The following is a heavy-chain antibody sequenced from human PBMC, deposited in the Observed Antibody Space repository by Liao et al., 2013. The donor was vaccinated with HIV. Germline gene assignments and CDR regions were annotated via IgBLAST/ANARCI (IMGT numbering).Heavy chain of an antibody. Sequence: QVQLQQWGAGLLKPSETLSLTCAVYGGSLSGYYWSWIRQPPGKGLEWIGEINHSGSTNYNPSLKSRVTISVDTSKNQFSLKLSSVTAADTAVYYCARARDELWSGEGDDAFAVWGQGAMVTVSS. CDR3: ARARDELWSGEGDDAFAV. CDR2: INHSGST. CDR1: GGSLSGYY. D-gene: IGHD3-10*01. V-gene: IGHV4-34*01. J-gene: IGHJ3*01.